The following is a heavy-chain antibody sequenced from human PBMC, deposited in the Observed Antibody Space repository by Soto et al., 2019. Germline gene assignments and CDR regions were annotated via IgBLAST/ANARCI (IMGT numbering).Heavy chain of an antibody. J-gene: IGHJ6*02. CDR1: GYTCNGYG. CDR3: AAGRTGGSYYGMDV. Sequence: SVKGSCKASGYTCNGYGISWVRQARGQGLEWIGWIVVGSGNTNYAQKFQERVTITRDMSTSTAYMELSSLRSEDTAVYYCAAGRTGGSYYGMDVWGQGTTVTVSS. D-gene: IGHD2-2*01. CDR2: IVVGSGNT. V-gene: IGHV1-58*02.